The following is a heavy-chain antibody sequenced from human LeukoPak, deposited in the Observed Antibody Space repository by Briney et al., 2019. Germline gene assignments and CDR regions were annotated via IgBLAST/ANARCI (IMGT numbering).Heavy chain of an antibody. D-gene: IGHD2-15*01. Sequence: PSETLSLTCTVSGGSISSYYWSWIRQPPGKGLEWIGYIYYSGSTNYNPSLKSRVTISVDTSKNQFSLKLSSVTAADTAVYYCAREAATRFWFDPWGQGTLVTVSS. J-gene: IGHJ5*02. CDR3: AREAATRFWFDP. CDR1: GGSISSYY. CDR2: IYYSGST. V-gene: IGHV4-59*01.